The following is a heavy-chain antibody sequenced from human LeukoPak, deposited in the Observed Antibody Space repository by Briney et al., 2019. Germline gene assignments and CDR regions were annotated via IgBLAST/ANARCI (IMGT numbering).Heavy chain of an antibody. D-gene: IGHD3-10*01. CDR3: ARVLGNMVVDY. CDR1: GGSISSGDYY. Sequence: PSETLSLTCAVSGGSISSGDYYWSWIRQPPGKGLEWIGYIYYSGSTYYNPSLKSRVTISVDTSKNQFSLKLSSVTAADTAVYYCARVLGNMVVDYWGQGTLVTVSS. CDR2: IYYSGST. J-gene: IGHJ4*02. V-gene: IGHV4-30-4*01.